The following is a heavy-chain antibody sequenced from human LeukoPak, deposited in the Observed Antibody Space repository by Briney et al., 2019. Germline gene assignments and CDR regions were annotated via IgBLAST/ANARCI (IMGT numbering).Heavy chain of an antibody. Sequence: GASVKVSCKASGHTFTNYGISWVRQAPGQGLEWVGWISAYNRKTNYAQKLQGRVTMTTDTSTTTAYMELRSLRSDDTAVYYCARVLGFRPDTLKGSDYWGQGTLVTVSS. CDR3: ARVLGFRPDTLKGSDY. CDR2: ISAYNRKT. V-gene: IGHV1-18*01. CDR1: GHTFTNYG. J-gene: IGHJ4*02.